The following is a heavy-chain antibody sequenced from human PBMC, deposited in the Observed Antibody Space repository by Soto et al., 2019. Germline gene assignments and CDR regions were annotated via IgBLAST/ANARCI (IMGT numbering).Heavy chain of an antibody. V-gene: IGHV1-18*01. J-gene: IGHJ5*02. CDR1: GYTFTTYG. CDR2: ISAYNGNA. Sequence: QVQLVQSGAEVKKPGASVKVSCKASGYTFTTYGISWVRQAPGQGLEWMGWISAYNGNADYAQKFQGRVTLTTDTSTSTAYMELSRLTSDDTAVFYCASVGWFGERRFDAWGQGTLVTVSS. CDR3: ASVGWFGERRFDA. D-gene: IGHD3-10*01.